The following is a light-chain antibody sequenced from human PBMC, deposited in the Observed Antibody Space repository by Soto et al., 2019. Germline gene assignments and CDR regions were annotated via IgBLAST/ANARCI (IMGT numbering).Light chain of an antibody. CDR3: QHYNNWPPWT. J-gene: IGKJ1*01. V-gene: IGKV3-15*01. Sequence: EIVLTQSPGTLSLSPGERATLSCRASQNVGSRYLAWYQQKPGQAPRLLIYGASTRATGIPARFRGSGSGTEFSLTISSLQSEDFAVYYCQHYNNWPPWTFGQGTKVEIK. CDR2: GAS. CDR1: QNVGSRY.